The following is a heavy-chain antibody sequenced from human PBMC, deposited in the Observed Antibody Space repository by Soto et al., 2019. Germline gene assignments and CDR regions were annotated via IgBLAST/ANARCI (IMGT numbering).Heavy chain of an antibody. CDR1: GFTFRTYS. V-gene: IGHV3-23*01. D-gene: IGHD6-13*01. Sequence: GGSLRLSCVASGFTFRTYSMNWVRQAPGKGLEWVSAISGSSSSIYYADSVKGRFTISRDNSKNTLYLQMNSLRAEDTAVYYCAIGLAGRSWWFDYWGQGTLVTVSS. CDR2: ISGSSSSI. J-gene: IGHJ4*02. CDR3: AIGLAGRSWWFDY.